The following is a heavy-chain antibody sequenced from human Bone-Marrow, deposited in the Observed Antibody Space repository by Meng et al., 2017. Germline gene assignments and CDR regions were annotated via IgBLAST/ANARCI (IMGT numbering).Heavy chain of an antibody. J-gene: IGHJ4*02. V-gene: IGHV4-39*07. D-gene: IGHD6-13*01. CDR1: GGSISSSSYY. CDR2: IYYSGST. Sequence: QLQLPGSGPGRVKPSETLSLTCTVSGGSISSSSYYWGWIRQSPGKGLEWIGSIYYSGSTYYNPSLKSRVTISADTSNSQFSLKLSSVTAADTAVYYCAREWGTLATAADDYWGQGTLVTVSS. CDR3: AREWGTLATAADDY.